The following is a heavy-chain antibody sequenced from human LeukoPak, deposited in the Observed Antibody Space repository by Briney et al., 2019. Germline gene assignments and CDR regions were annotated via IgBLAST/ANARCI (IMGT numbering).Heavy chain of an antibody. CDR1: GLIFSTCG. D-gene: IGHD1-26*01. V-gene: IGHV3-30*02. Sequence: PGGSLRLSCVASGLIFSTCGMHWVRQAPGKGLEWLTQIRYDESATYYADSVKGRFTISRENSKNTLYLQMNSLRGEDTAVYYCAKQMMERQHYYYMDVWGKGTSVTVSS. CDR3: AKQMMERQHYYYMDV. J-gene: IGHJ6*03. CDR2: IRYDESAT.